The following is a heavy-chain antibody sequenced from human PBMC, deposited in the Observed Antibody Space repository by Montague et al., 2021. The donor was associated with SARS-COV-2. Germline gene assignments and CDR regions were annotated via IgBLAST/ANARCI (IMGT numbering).Heavy chain of an antibody. CDR3: ARDIRVLLWFGEFDY. Sequence: SLSLSCAASGFTFSRYAMHWVRQAPGKGLEWVAVISYDGGNKYYADSVKGRFTISRDNSKNTLYLQMNSLRAEDTAVYYCARDIRVLLWFGEFDYWGQGTLVTVSS. D-gene: IGHD3-10*01. J-gene: IGHJ4*02. CDR2: ISYDGGNK. V-gene: IGHV3-30-3*01. CDR1: GFTFSRYA.